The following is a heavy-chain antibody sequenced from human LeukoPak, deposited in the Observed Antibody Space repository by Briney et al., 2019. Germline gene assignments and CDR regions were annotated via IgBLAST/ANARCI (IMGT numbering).Heavy chain of an antibody. CDR2: IYYSGST. D-gene: IGHD5-12*01. CDR1: GVSVSSGSYY. J-gene: IGHJ4*02. Sequence: SETLSLTCTVSGVSVSSGSYYWSWIRQPPGKGLEWIGYIYYSGSTNYNPSLKSRVTISVDTSKNQFSLKLSSVTAADTAVYYCAREPPLSGYDYWGQGTLVTVSS. V-gene: IGHV4-61*01. CDR3: AREPPLSGYDY.